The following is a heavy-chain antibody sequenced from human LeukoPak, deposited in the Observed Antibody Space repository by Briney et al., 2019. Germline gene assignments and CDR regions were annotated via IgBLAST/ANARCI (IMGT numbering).Heavy chain of an antibody. CDR3: ARDVLDYGDYVRFDC. CDR1: GGSFSGYY. J-gene: IGHJ4*02. Sequence: SETLSLTCAVYGGSFSGYYWSWIRQPPGKGLEWIGEINHSGSTNYNPSLKSRVTISVDTSKNQFSLKLSSVTAADTAVYYCARDVLDYGDYVRFDCWGQGTLVTVSS. CDR2: INHSGST. V-gene: IGHV4-34*01. D-gene: IGHD4-17*01.